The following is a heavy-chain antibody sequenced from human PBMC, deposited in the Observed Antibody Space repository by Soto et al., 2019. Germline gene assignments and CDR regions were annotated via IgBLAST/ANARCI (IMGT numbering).Heavy chain of an antibody. CDR2: ISYDGSNK. Sequence: PGGSLRLSCAASGFTFSSYAMHWVRQAPGKGLEWVAVISYDGSNKYYADSVKGRFTISRDNSKNTLYLQMNSLRAEDTAVYYCAREGSGTDMTYYYGSGSYWGMDVWGQGTTVTVSS. J-gene: IGHJ6*02. CDR3: AREGSGTDMTYYYGSGSYWGMDV. CDR1: GFTFSSYA. D-gene: IGHD3-10*01. V-gene: IGHV3-30-3*01.